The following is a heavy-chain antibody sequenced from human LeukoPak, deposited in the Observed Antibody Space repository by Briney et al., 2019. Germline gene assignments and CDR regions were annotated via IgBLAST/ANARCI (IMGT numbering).Heavy chain of an antibody. Sequence: ASVKVSCKASGYTFTSYDINWVRQATGQGPGWMGWMNPNSGNTGYAQKFQGRVTMTRNTSISTAYMELSSLRSEDTAVYYCARGRGRYNWNRRYFDYWGQGTLVTVSS. D-gene: IGHD1-1*01. J-gene: IGHJ4*02. CDR1: GYTFTSYD. V-gene: IGHV1-8*01. CDR2: MNPNSGNT. CDR3: ARGRGRYNWNRRYFDY.